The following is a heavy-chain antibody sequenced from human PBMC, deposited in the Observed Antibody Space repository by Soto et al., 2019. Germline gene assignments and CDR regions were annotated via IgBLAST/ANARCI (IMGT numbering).Heavy chain of an antibody. Sequence: GGSLRLSYAASGFSFSVYPMNWVRQAPGKGLEWVAFISFDGSKTYYSDSVKGRFTISRDNSKNTVSLQMNNLRPGDAAVYHCANLLNVAAAGTPHYYGVDVWGQGTTVTVSS. D-gene: IGHD6-13*01. V-gene: IGHV3-30*04. J-gene: IGHJ6*02. CDR2: ISFDGSKT. CDR3: ANLLNVAAAGTPHYYGVDV. CDR1: GFSFSVYP.